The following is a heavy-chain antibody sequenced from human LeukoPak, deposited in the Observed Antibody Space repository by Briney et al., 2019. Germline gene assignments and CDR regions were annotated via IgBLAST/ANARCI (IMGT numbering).Heavy chain of an antibody. Sequence: GGTLRLSCAASGITFSSYGMSWVRQAPGKGLEWVSSISSTGGTTYYADSVKGRFTISRDNSKNTLYLQMNSLRAEDTAIYYCAKNGDRGAYCTGGTCYPYFYYYMDVWGKGTTVTISS. CDR2: ISSTGGTT. D-gene: IGHD2-15*01. CDR1: GITFSSYG. CDR3: AKNGDRGAYCTGGTCYPYFYYYMDV. V-gene: IGHV3-23*01. J-gene: IGHJ6*03.